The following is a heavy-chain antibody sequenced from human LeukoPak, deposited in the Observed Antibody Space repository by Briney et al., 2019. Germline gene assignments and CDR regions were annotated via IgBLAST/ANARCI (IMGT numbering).Heavy chain of an antibody. CDR1: GFSFDAYS. J-gene: IGHJ4*02. Sequence: PGGSLRLSCTASGFSFDAYSMTWVRQAPGKGLEWVANIKHDGSETYYADSVRGRVTISRDNAKNSVYLQMNSLRAEDTAVYFCARHTWFHFDYWGQGTLVTASS. CDR2: IKHDGSET. CDR3: ARHTWFHFDY. V-gene: IGHV3-7*01. D-gene: IGHD3-10*01.